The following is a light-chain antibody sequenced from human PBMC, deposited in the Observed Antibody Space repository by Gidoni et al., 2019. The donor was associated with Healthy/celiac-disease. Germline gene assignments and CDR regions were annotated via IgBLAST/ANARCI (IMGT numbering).Light chain of an antibody. CDR2: EDN. Sequence: NFMLTQPHSVSESPGKTVTISCTGSSGSIASHYVQWYQQRPGSAPTTVLYEDNQSPSGVPDRFSGSIDSSSNSASLTISGLKTEDEADYYCQSYDSSNVVFGGGTKLTVL. CDR3: QSYDSSNVV. J-gene: IGLJ2*01. V-gene: IGLV6-57*02. CDR1: SGSIASHY.